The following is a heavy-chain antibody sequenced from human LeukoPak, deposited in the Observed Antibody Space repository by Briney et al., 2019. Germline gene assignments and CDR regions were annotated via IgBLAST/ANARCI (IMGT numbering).Heavy chain of an antibody. J-gene: IGHJ4*02. Sequence: GGSLRLSCAASGITFSTYGMSWVRQAPGKGLEGVSGISGSGDSTYYADSVKGRFIISRDNSKNTLYLQINSLRVEDTAVYYCAKDHGRARSTWYYWGQGTLVTVSS. V-gene: IGHV3-23*01. D-gene: IGHD6-13*01. CDR2: ISGSGDST. CDR3: AKDHGRARSTWYY. CDR1: GITFSTYG.